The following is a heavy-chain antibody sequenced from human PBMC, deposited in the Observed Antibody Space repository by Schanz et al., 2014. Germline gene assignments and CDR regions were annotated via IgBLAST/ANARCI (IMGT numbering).Heavy chain of an antibody. D-gene: IGHD2-21*01. CDR1: GYSFTTYD. V-gene: IGHV1-18*01. Sequence: QLMQSGSEVRKPGASVRVSCKASGYSFTTYDVNWVRQATGQGPELMGWINAHTGNTQYAQKFQGRVNMTRDTVTTTVHLDLARLRTDDTAIYYCARVLIATYRCNSPGAFTIWGQGTRVTGSS. J-gene: IGHJ3*02. CDR3: ARVLIATYRCNSPGAFTI. CDR2: INAHTGNT.